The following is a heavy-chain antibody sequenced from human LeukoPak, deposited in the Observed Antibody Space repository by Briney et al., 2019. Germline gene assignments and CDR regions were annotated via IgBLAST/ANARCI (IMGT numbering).Heavy chain of an antibody. J-gene: IGHJ5*02. CDR3: ARVTGIYGDYGWFDP. D-gene: IGHD4-17*01. CDR1: GGSISSYY. CDR2: IYYSGST. V-gene: IGHV4-59*01. Sequence: SETLSLTCTVSGGSISSYYWSWIRQPPGKGLEWIGYIYYSGSTNYNPSLKSRVTISVDTSKNQFSLKLSSVTAADTAVYYRARVTGIYGDYGWFDPWGQGTLVTVSS.